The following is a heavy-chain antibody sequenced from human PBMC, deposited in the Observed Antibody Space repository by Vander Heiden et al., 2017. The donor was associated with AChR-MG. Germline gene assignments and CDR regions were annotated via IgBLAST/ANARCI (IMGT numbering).Heavy chain of an antibody. CDR2: ISYDGSNK. CDR3: ARFPPADVDY. V-gene: IGHV3-30-3*01. D-gene: IGHD6-13*01. CDR1: GFTFSSYA. Sequence: QVQLVESGGGVVQPGRSLRLSCAASGFTFSSYAMHWVRQAPGKGLEWVAVISYDGSNKYYADSVKGRFTISRDNSKNTLYLQMNSLRAEDTAVYYCARFPPADVDYWGQGTLVTVSS. J-gene: IGHJ4*02.